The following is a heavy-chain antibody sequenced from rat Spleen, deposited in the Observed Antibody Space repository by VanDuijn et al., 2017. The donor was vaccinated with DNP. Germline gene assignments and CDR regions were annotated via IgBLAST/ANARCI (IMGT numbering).Heavy chain of an antibody. V-gene: IGHV5S10*01. CDR3: TTGDWEDYFDY. J-gene: IGHJ2*01. CDR2: IIYDGSRT. D-gene: IGHD5-1*01. CDR1: GFTFSDYN. Sequence: EVQLVESGGGLVQPGRSLKLSCAASGFTFSDYNMAWVRQAPKKGLEWVATIIYDGSRTYHRDSVKGRFTISRDNAKSTLYLQMDSLRSEDTATYYCTTGDWEDYFDYWGQGVMVTVSS.